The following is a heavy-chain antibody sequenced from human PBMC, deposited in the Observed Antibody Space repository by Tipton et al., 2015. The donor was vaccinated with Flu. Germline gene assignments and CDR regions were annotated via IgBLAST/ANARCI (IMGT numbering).Heavy chain of an antibody. CDR1: GGSISSYY. CDR3: ARVGSSSGWTLDY. Sequence: TLSLTCTVSGGSISSYYWSWIRQPPGKGLEWIGYIYYSGSTNYNPSLKSRVTISVDTSKNQFSLKLSSVTAADTAVYYCARVGSSSGWTLDYWGQGTLVTVSS. D-gene: IGHD6-19*01. V-gene: IGHV4-59*01. J-gene: IGHJ4*02. CDR2: IYYSGST.